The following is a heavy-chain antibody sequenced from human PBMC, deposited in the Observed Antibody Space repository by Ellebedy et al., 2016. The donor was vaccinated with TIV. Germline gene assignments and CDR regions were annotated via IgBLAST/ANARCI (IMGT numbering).Heavy chain of an antibody. Sequence: PGGSLTLSCVPSGFIFTVFSMNWVRQAPGKGLEWVSSINGDLPLVNYVDSVQGRFTVSRNNAKNSLFLQMDSLGDEDTSVYYCARDRGERRLLSSFDFWGQGTLVTV. CDR1: GFIFTVFS. J-gene: IGHJ4*02. CDR2: INGDLPL. CDR3: ARDRGERRLLSSFDF. D-gene: IGHD1-1*01. V-gene: IGHV3-69-1*02.